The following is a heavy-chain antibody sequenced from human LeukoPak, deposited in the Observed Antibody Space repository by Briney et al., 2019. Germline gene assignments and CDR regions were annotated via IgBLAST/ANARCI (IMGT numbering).Heavy chain of an antibody. CDR3: AKVRWELLTGKWFDP. CDR1: GFTFSSYA. CDR2: ISGSGGST. D-gene: IGHD1-26*01. Sequence: GGSLRLSCADSGFTFSSYAMSWVRQAPGKGLEWVSAISGSGGSTYYADSVKGRFTISRDNSKNTLYLQMNSLRAEDTAVYYCAKVRWELLTGKWFDPWGQGTLVTVSS. V-gene: IGHV3-23*01. J-gene: IGHJ5*02.